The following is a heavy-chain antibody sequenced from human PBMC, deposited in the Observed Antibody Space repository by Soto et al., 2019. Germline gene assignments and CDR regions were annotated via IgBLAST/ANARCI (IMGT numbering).Heavy chain of an antibody. Sequence: SETMSVTCTVSGGSISSYYWSWIRQPPGKGLEWIGYIYDSGSTNYNPSLKSRVTISVDTSKNQFSLKLTSVTAADTAVYYCARDTRDGYYFEYWGQGILVTVSS. CDR3: ARDTRDGYYFEY. V-gene: IGHV4-59*12. CDR2: IYDSGST. D-gene: IGHD1-26*01. CDR1: GGSISSYY. J-gene: IGHJ4*02.